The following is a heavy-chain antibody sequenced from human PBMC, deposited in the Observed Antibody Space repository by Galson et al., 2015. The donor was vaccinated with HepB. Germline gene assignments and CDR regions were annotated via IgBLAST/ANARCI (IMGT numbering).Heavy chain of an antibody. J-gene: IGHJ6*03. V-gene: IGHV3-48*01. CDR2: ISSSSSTI. Sequence: SLRLSCAASGFTFSSYSMNWVRQAPGKGLEWVSYISSSSSTIYYADSVKGRFTISRDNAKNSLYLQMNSLRAEDTAVYYCARDVVKSGPSSGIAAAGTGYYMDVWGKGTTVTVSS. CDR1: GFTFSSYS. D-gene: IGHD6-13*01. CDR3: ARDVVKSGPSSGIAAAGTGYYMDV.